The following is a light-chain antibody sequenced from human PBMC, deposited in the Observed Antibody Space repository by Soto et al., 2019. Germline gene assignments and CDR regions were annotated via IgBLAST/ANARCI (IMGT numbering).Light chain of an antibody. Sequence: EMVVTQSPATLSVSPGESATLSCRASQSFSSTLAWYQQKPGQAPRLLIYGPSTRATGVPARFSGGGSGTEFTLTISSLESEDFAVYYCQHYNNWLRGTFGQGTKLEIK. CDR3: QHYNNWLRGT. CDR1: QSFSST. CDR2: GPS. J-gene: IGKJ2*02. V-gene: IGKV3-15*01.